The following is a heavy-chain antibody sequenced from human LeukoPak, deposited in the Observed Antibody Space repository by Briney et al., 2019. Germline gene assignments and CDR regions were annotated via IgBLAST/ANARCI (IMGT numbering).Heavy chain of an antibody. D-gene: IGHD6-19*01. V-gene: IGHV6-1*01. CDR3: ARDAGSGWSSFDY. J-gene: IGHJ4*02. Sequence: SQTLSLTCAISGDSVSSNSAAWNWIRQSPSRGLEWLGRTYYRSKWYNDYAVSMKSRITINPDTSKDQFSLQLDSVTPEDTAAYYCARDAGSGWSSFDYWGQGTLVTVSP. CDR1: GDSVSSNSAA. CDR2: TYYRSKWYN.